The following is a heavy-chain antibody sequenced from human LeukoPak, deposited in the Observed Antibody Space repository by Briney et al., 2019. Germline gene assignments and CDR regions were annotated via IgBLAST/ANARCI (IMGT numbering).Heavy chain of an antibody. CDR3: ARVATPRYCSTTSCYWKGRFDP. J-gene: IGHJ5*02. CDR2: IVPMFGTD. V-gene: IGHV1-69*13. CDR1: GATFGSHS. Sequence: GASVKVSCKASGATFGSHSISWVRQAPGQGLEWMGGIVPMFGTDVYAQKFQGRVTITADESTSTAYMELSSLRSEDTAVYYCARVATPRYCSTTSCYWKGRFDPWGQGTLVTVSS. D-gene: IGHD2-2*01.